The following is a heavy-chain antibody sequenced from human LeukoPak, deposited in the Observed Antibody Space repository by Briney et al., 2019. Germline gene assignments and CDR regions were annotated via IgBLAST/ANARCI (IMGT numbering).Heavy chain of an antibody. V-gene: IGHV4-59*01. D-gene: IGHD4-17*01. Sequence: PSETLSLTCTVSGGSISSYYWSWIRQPPGKGLERIGYIYYSGSTNYNPSVKSRVTISVDTSKNQFSLKLSSVTAADTAVYYCAREHDYGDYFDYWGQGTLVTVSS. J-gene: IGHJ4*02. CDR2: IYYSGST. CDR1: GGSISSYY. CDR3: AREHDYGDYFDY.